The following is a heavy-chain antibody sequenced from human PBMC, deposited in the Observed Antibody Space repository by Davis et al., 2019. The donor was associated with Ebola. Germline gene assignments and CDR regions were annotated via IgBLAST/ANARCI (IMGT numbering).Heavy chain of an antibody. D-gene: IGHD2-15*01. J-gene: IGHJ6*02. Sequence: PGGSLRLSCAASGFTFDDYAMHWVRHAPGKGLEWVSGISWNSGSIGYADSVKGRFTISIDNAKNSLYLQMNSLRAEDTALYYCAKDKAVVVAATSLDSGGIDVWGQGTTVTVSS. CDR1: GFTFDDYA. CDR2: ISWNSGSI. CDR3: AKDKAVVVAATSLDSGGIDV. V-gene: IGHV3-9*01.